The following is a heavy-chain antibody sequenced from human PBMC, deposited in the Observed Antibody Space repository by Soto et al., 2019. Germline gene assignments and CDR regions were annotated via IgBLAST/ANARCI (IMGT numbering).Heavy chain of an antibody. CDR3: ARHITIFGVVSYYYMDV. Sequence: TSXTLSLTGTVSGFSIRSYSLSWVRQPPVKGLEWIGYIYYSGSTNYNPSLKSRLTISVDTSKNQFSLKLSSVTAADTAVYYCARHITIFGVVSYYYMDVWGKGTRVTVS. J-gene: IGHJ6*03. D-gene: IGHD3-3*01. CDR1: GFSIRSYS. CDR2: IYYSGST. V-gene: IGHV4-59*08.